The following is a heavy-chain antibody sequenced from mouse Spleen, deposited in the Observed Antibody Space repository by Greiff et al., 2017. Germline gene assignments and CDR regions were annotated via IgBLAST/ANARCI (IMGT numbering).Heavy chain of an antibody. CDR3: TRVGGYDYDLYYAMDY. D-gene: IGHD2-4*01. CDR1: GFTFSSYT. V-gene: IGHV5-6-4*01. J-gene: IGHJ4*01. CDR2: ISSGGSYT. Sequence: EVQLVESGGGLVKPGGSLKLSCAASGFTFSSYTMSWVRQTPEKRLEWVATISSGGSYTYYPDSVKGRFTISRDNAKNTLYLQMSSLKSEDTAMYYCTRVGGYDYDLYYAMDYWGQGTSVTVSS.